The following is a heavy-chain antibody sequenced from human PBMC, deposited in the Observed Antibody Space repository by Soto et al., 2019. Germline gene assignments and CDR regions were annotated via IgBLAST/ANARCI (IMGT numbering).Heavy chain of an antibody. CDR2: MSYDGSRK. V-gene: IGHV3-30*04. CDR1: GFTFSSYA. J-gene: IGHJ4*02. CDR3: ARDLYSYGYPDY. D-gene: IGHD5-18*01. Sequence: LRLSCAASGFTFSSYAMHWVRQAPGKGLEWVAVMSYDGSRKYYADSVKGRFTISRDNSNNTLSLEMNSLRTEDTAVYYCARDLYSYGYPDYWGQGTLVTVSS.